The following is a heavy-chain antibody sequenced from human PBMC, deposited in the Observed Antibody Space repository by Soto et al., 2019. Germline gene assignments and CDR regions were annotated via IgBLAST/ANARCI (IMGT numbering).Heavy chain of an antibody. V-gene: IGHV4-4*02. J-gene: IGHJ4*02. D-gene: IGHD6-19*01. Sequence: QVQLQESGPGLVKPSGTLSLTCAVSGDSVSSNYYWCWVRQSPGKGLEWIGEIYPSGTTNYNPSLKSRVTISRDKSNNQFSLNLISVAAADTAVYFCARSAGWYAIHSWGPGTLVTVSS. CDR3: ARSAGWYAIHS. CDR2: IYPSGTT. CDR1: GDSVSSNYY.